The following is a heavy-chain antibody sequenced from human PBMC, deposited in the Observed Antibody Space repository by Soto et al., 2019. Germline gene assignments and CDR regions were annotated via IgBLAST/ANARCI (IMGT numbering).Heavy chain of an antibody. V-gene: IGHV3-48*02. CDR1: GFSFNYYS. CDR3: ARSGSNAFDI. J-gene: IGHJ3*02. CDR2: INSNSSTI. D-gene: IGHD2-15*01. Sequence: EVQLVESGGGLVQPGGSLRLSCAASGFSFNYYSMNWGRQAPGKGLEWVTYINSNSSTINYADSVKGRFTISRDNAKNSLYLQMNSLRDEDTAVYYCARSGSNAFDIWGQGTMVTVSS.